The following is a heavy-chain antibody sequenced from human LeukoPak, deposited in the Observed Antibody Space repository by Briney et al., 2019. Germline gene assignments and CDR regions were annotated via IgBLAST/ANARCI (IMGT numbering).Heavy chain of an antibody. V-gene: IGHV5-51*01. CDR3: ARGRGYCSGGSCFYFDY. Sequence: GESLKISCKGSGYSFTSYWIGWGRQVPGKGLEWMGIIYPADSDTRYSPSFQGQVTISADKSISTAYLQWSSLKASDTAMYYCARGRGYCSGGSCFYFDYWGQGTLVTVSS. J-gene: IGHJ4*02. CDR1: GYSFTSYW. D-gene: IGHD2-15*01. CDR2: IYPADSDT.